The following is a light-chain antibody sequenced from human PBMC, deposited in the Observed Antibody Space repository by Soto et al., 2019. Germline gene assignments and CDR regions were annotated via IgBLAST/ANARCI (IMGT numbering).Light chain of an antibody. V-gene: IGLV1-44*01. CDR1: SSNIGSNT. Sequence: QSVLTQPPSASGTPGQRVTISCSGSSSNIGSNTVNWSQQLPGTAPKLLIYSNNQRPSGVPDRFSGSKSGTSASLAISGLQSEDEADYYCAAWDDSLNGSVVFGGGTKLTVL. J-gene: IGLJ2*01. CDR2: SNN. CDR3: AAWDDSLNGSVV.